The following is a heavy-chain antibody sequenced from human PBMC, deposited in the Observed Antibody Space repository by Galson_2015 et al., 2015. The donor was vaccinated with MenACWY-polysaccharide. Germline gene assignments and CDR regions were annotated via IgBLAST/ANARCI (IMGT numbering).Heavy chain of an antibody. CDR2: IGGTSGNT. CDR1: GFTFSNYP. J-gene: IGHJ4*02. V-gene: IGHV3-23*01. CDR3: AKFPTGGRGAHFDY. D-gene: IGHD1-14*01. Sequence: SLRLSCAASGFTFSNYPMYWVRQAPGKGLEWVSAIGGTSGNTYYADSVKGRFTISRDNSKNTLYLQMNSLRAEDTAVYYCAKFPTGGRGAHFDYWGQGTLVTVSS.